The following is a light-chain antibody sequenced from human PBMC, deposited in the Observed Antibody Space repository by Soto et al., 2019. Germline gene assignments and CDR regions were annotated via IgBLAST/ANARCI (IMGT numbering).Light chain of an antibody. J-gene: IGKJ4*01. Sequence: DIQRTQSPSSLSASVGDRVTITCRASQGISNYLAWYQQKPGKVPKLLIYAASTLQSGVPSRFSGSGSGTDFTLTSSSLQPEDFATYSCQQLHSWGVTFGGGTKVDIK. CDR2: AAS. CDR1: QGISNY. CDR3: QQLHSWGVT. V-gene: IGKV1-27*01.